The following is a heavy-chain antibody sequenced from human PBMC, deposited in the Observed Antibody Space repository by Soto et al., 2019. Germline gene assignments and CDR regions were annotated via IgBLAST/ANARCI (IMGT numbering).Heavy chain of an antibody. CDR1: GGTFSSYA. D-gene: IGHD3-16*01. Sequence: QVQLVQSGAEVKKPGSSVKVSCKASGGTFSSYAISWFRQAPGQGLEWMGGIIPIFGTANYAQKFQGRVTISADESTSTAYMELSSLRAEDTAVYYCARENYDYVWGTLDIWGQGTMFTVSS. CDR2: IIPIFGTA. V-gene: IGHV1-69*01. CDR3: ARENYDYVWGTLDI. J-gene: IGHJ3*02.